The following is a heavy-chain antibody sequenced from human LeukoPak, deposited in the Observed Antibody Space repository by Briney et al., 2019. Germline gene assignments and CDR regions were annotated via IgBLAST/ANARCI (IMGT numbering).Heavy chain of an antibody. Sequence: SETLSLTCTVSGGSISSYYWSWIRQPPGKGLEWIGYIYYSGSTNYNPSLKSRVTISVDTSKNQFSLKLSSVTAADTAVYYCARLVGYCSSTSCLNHYYYYMDVWGKGTTVTVSS. CDR2: IYYSGST. D-gene: IGHD2-2*01. J-gene: IGHJ6*03. CDR3: ARLVGYCSSTSCLNHYYYYMDV. V-gene: IGHV4-59*01. CDR1: GGSISSYY.